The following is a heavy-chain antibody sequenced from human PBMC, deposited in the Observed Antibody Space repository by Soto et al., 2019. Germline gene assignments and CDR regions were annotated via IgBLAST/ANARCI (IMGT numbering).Heavy chain of an antibody. CDR3: AKVWASGGVLRFLEWLLAPLDY. D-gene: IGHD3-3*01. J-gene: IGHJ4*02. CDR2: ISGSGGST. V-gene: IGHV3-23*01. CDR1: GFTFSSYA. Sequence: HPGGSLRLSCAASGFTFSSYAMSWVRQAPGKGLEWVSAISGSGGSTYYADSVKGRFTISRDNSKNTLYLQMNSLRAEDTAVYYCAKVWASGGVLRFLEWLLAPLDYWGQGTLVTVSS.